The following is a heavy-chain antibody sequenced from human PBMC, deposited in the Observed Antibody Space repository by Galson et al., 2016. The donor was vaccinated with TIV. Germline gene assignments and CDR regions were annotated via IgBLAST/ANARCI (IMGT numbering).Heavy chain of an antibody. CDR1: GYSFTTHW. CDR2: IYPGDSDT. V-gene: IGHV5-51*03. CDR3: ARSPADPQYSYYYIDV. Sequence: QSGAEVKQSGESLKISCKASGYSFTTHWIGWVRQMPGKGLEWMGIIYPGDSDTRYSPSFHGQVTITADKSISPACLQWRALRASDTAMYYCARSPADPQYSYYYIDVWGKGTTVTVSS. J-gene: IGHJ6*03.